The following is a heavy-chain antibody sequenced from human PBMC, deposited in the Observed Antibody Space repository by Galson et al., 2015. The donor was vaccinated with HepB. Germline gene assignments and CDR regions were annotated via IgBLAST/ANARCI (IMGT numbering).Heavy chain of an antibody. CDR3: ARGLNLDRAVTTGGYFDY. Sequence: SETLSLTCAVYGGSFSGYYWSWIRQPPGKGLEWIGEINHSGSTNYNPSLKSRVTISVDTSKNQFSLKLSSVTAADTAVYYCARGLNLDRAVTTGGYFDYWGQGTLVTVSS. J-gene: IGHJ4*02. V-gene: IGHV4-34*01. CDR1: GGSFSGYY. D-gene: IGHD4-11*01. CDR2: INHSGST.